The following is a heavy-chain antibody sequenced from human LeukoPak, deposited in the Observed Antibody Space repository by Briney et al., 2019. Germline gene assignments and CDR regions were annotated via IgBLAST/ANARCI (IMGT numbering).Heavy chain of an antibody. Sequence: SETLSLTCAVYGGSFSGYYWSWIRQPPGKGLEWIGEINHSGSTNYNPSLKSRVTISADTSKNQFSLKLSSVTATDTAVYYCASTTYYYDSSGYYFDYWGQGTLVTVSS. CDR1: GGSFSGYY. D-gene: IGHD3-22*01. V-gene: IGHV4-34*01. CDR3: ASTTYYYDSSGYYFDY. CDR2: INHSGST. J-gene: IGHJ4*02.